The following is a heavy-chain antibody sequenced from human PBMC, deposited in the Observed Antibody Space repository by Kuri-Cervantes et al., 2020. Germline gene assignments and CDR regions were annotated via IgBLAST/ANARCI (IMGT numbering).Heavy chain of an antibody. Sequence: GGSLRLSCAASGFTFSGYWMHWVRQAPGKGLVWVSRINSDGSSTSYADSVKGRFTISRDNAKNTLYLQMNSLRAEDTAAYYCASHIAVARMVDYWGQGTLVTVSS. D-gene: IGHD6-19*01. V-gene: IGHV3-74*01. CDR2: INSDGSST. CDR1: GFTFSGYW. CDR3: ASHIAVARMVDY. J-gene: IGHJ4*02.